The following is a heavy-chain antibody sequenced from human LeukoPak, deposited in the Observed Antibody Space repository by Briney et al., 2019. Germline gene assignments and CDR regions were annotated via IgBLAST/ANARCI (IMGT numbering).Heavy chain of an antibody. CDR3: ARQGQTYYDFWSVTFDP. CDR1: GGSISSGSYY. Sequence: RPSETLSLTCTVSGGSISSGSYYWSWIRQPAGKGLEWIGRIYTSGSTNYNPSLKSRVTISVDTSKNQFSLKLSSVTAADTAVYYCARQGQTYYDFWSVTFDPWGQGTLVTVSS. CDR2: IYTSGST. D-gene: IGHD3-3*01. V-gene: IGHV4-61*02. J-gene: IGHJ5*02.